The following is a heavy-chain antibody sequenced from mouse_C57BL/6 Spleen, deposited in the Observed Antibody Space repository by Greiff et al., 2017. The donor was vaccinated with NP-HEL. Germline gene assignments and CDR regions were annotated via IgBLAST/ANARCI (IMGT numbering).Heavy chain of an antibody. V-gene: IGHV5-4*01. Sequence: EVQGVESGGGLVKPGGSPKLSCAASGFTFSSYAMSWVRQTPEKRLEWVATISDGGSYTYYPDNVKGRFTISRDNAKNNLYLQMSHLKSEDTAMYYCARGGGTFYYFDYWGQGTTLTVST. CDR3: ARGGGTFYYFDY. CDR2: ISDGGSYT. D-gene: IGHD4-1*01. CDR1: GFTFSSYA. J-gene: IGHJ2*01.